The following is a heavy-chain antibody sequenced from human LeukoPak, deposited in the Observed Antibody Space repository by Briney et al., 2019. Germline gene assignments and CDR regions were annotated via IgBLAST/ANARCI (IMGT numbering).Heavy chain of an antibody. CDR1: GGSISSYY. J-gene: IGHJ4*02. D-gene: IGHD3-22*01. CDR2: IYTSGST. V-gene: IGHV4-4*07. CDR3: ARDGHYYDSRRYDY. Sequence: SETLSLTCTVSGGSISSYYWSWIRQPAGKGLEWIGRIYTSGSTNYNPSLKSRVTMSVDTSKNQFSLKLSSVTAADTAVYYCARDGHYYDSRRYDYWGQGTLVTVSS.